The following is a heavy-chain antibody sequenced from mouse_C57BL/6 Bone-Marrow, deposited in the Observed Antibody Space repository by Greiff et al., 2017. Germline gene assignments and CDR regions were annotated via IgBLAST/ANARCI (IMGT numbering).Heavy chain of an antibody. CDR2: IHPNSGST. CDR1: GYTFTSYW. D-gene: IGHD2-10*02. V-gene: IGHV1-64*01. Sequence: VQLQQPGAELVKPGASVKLSCKASGYTFTSYWMHWVKQRPGQGLEWIGMIHPNSGSTNYNEKFKSKATLTADKSSSTAYMELRSLTSEDSAVYFCARRRYGNPWFAYWGQGTLVTVSA. CDR3: ARRRYGNPWFAY. J-gene: IGHJ3*01.